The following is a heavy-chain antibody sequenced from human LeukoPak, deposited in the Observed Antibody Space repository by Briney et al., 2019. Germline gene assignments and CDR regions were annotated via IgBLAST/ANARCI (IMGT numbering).Heavy chain of an antibody. Sequence: PGGSLRLSCAASGFTFSSYAMSWVRQAPGKGLEWVSSISSSSSYIYYADSVKGRFTISRDNAKNSLYLQMSSLRAEDTAVYYCARDVRGYCSGGSCYFDYWGQGTLVTVSS. CDR1: GFTFSSYA. V-gene: IGHV3-21*01. D-gene: IGHD2-15*01. J-gene: IGHJ4*02. CDR3: ARDVRGYCSGGSCYFDY. CDR2: ISSSSSYI.